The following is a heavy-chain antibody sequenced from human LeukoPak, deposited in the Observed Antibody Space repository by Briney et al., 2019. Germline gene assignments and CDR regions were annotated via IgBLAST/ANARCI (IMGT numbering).Heavy chain of an antibody. V-gene: IGHV4-4*07. Sequence: SETLSLTCTVSGDSISTYYWTWIRQPAPKGLEWIGRISTSGSTNYNPSLKSRVTMSVDTSKNQFSLKLSSMTGADTAVYYCARGGSGSYSAFDFWGQGTLVTVSS. D-gene: IGHD1-26*01. J-gene: IGHJ4*02. CDR3: ARGGSGSYSAFDF. CDR2: ISTSGST. CDR1: GDSISTYY.